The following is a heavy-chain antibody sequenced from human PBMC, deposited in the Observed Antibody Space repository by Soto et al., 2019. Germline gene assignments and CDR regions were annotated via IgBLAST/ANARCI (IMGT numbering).Heavy chain of an antibody. V-gene: IGHV4-39*07. CDR2: INHSGST. CDR3: ARGAAKGLDP. D-gene: IGHD6-13*01. Sequence: SETLSLTCTVSGGSISSGGYYWSWIRQPPGKGLEWIGEINHSGSTNYNPSLKSRVTISVDTSKNQFSLKLSSVTAADTAVYYCARGAAKGLDPWGQGTLVTVSS. J-gene: IGHJ5*02. CDR1: GGSISSGGYY.